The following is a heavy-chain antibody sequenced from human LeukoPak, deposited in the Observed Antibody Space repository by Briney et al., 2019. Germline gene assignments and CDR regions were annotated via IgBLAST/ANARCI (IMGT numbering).Heavy chain of an antibody. CDR2: ISYDGSNK. Sequence: PGGSLRLSCAASGFTFSSYAMHWVRQAPGKGLEWVAVISYDGSNKYYADSVKGRFTISRDNSKNTLYLQMNSLRAEDTAVYYCAKGGPRHSSGWYLNWGQGTLVTVSS. V-gene: IGHV3-30-3*01. J-gene: IGHJ4*02. D-gene: IGHD6-19*01. CDR1: GFTFSSYA. CDR3: AKGGPRHSSGWYLN.